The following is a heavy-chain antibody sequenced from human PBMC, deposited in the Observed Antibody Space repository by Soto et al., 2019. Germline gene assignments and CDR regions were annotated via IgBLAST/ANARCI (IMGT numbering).Heavy chain of an antibody. CDR3: AREGPPNYGSGSYYRGYDAFDI. D-gene: IGHD3-10*01. V-gene: IGHV1-3*01. Sequence: QVQLVQSGAEVKKPGASVKVSCKASGYTFTSYAMHWVRQAPGQRLEWMGWINAGNGNTKYSQKFQGRVTITRDTSASTAYMELSSLRSEDTAVYYCAREGPPNYGSGSYYRGYDAFDIWGQGTMVTVSS. CDR2: INAGNGNT. J-gene: IGHJ3*02. CDR1: GYTFTSYA.